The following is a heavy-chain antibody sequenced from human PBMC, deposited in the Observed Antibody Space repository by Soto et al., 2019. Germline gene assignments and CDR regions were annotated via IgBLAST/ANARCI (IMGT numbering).Heavy chain of an antibody. D-gene: IGHD3-3*01. CDR1: GGTFSSYA. J-gene: IGHJ6*02. Sequence: QVQLVQSGAEVKKPGSSVKVSCKASGGTFSSYASSWVRQAPGQGLEWMGGIIPIFGTANYAQKFQGRVTITGDESTSPAYMELSSLRSEDTAVYYCERGVFVVVILSYGMDVWGQGTTVTGSS. V-gene: IGHV1-69*01. CDR3: ERGVFVVVILSYGMDV. CDR2: IIPIFGTA.